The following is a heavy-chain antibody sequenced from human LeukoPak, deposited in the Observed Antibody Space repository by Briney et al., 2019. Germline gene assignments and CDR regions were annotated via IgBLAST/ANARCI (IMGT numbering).Heavy chain of an antibody. J-gene: IGHJ4*02. Sequence: GGSLRLSCVASGFTFSDHYMDWVRQAPGKGLEWVGRIRNKANRYTTEHAASVKGRFIISRDDSKNSMYLQMSSLKTEDTAVYYCTRGDYGGGFDYWGQGTLVTVSS. D-gene: IGHD4/OR15-4a*01. CDR1: GFTFSDHY. CDR2: IRNKANRYTT. CDR3: TRGDYGGGFDY. V-gene: IGHV3-72*01.